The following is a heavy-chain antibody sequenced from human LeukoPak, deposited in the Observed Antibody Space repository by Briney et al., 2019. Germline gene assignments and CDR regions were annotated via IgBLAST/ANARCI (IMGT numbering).Heavy chain of an antibody. J-gene: IGHJ4*02. CDR2: IYYSGST. Sequence: SETLSLTCTVSGGSISSYYWSWLRQPPGKGLEWIGYIYYSGSTNYNPSLKSRVTISVDTSKNQFSLKLSSVTAADTAVYYCARDIAVAGFGNFDYWGQGTLVTVSS. D-gene: IGHD6-19*01. CDR3: ARDIAVAGFGNFDY. V-gene: IGHV4-59*01. CDR1: GGSISSYY.